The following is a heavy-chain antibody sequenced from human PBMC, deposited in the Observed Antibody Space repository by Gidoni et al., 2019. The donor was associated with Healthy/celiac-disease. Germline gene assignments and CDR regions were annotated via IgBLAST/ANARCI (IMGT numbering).Heavy chain of an antibody. V-gene: IGHV1-69*01. CDR2: IIPIFGTA. CDR3: AFPRDTASDGMDV. Sequence: QVQLVQSGAEVKKPGSSVKVSCKASGRTFRRYAISGVRQAPGQGLEWMGGIIPIFGTANYAQKFQGRVTITADESTSTAYMELSSLRSEDTAVYYCAFPRDTASDGMDVWGQGTTVTVSS. J-gene: IGHJ6*02. D-gene: IGHD5-18*01. CDR1: GRTFRRYA.